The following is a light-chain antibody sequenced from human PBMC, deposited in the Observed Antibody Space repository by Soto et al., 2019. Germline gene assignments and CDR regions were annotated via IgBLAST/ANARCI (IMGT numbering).Light chain of an antibody. J-gene: IGLJ1*01. Sequence: QSVLTQPPSLSGTPGQTGTISCSGSSSNIGGNSVSWYQQLPGTAPKLLIYDDDKRPSGIPDRFSGSKSGTSATLGITGFQTGDEADHYCGSWDSSLSAYVFGTGTKLTVL. CDR2: DDD. V-gene: IGLV1-51*01. CDR3: GSWDSSLSAYV. CDR1: SSNIGGNS.